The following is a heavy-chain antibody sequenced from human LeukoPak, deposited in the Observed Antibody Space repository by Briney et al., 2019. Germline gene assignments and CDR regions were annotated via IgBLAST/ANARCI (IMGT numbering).Heavy chain of an antibody. CDR2: INHSGST. Sequence: SETLSLTCAVYGGSFSGYYWSWIRQPPGKGLEWIGEINHSGSTNYNPSLKSRVTISVDTSKNQFSLKLSSVTAADTAVYYCARGLRGTGDPYFDYWGQGTLVTVS. CDR1: GGSFSGYY. J-gene: IGHJ4*02. CDR3: ARGLRGTGDPYFDY. D-gene: IGHD7-27*01. V-gene: IGHV4-34*01.